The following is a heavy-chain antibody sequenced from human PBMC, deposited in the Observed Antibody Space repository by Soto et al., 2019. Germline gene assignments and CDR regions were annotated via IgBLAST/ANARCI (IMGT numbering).Heavy chain of an antibody. CDR2: ISGSGSTT. D-gene: IGHD6-19*01. J-gene: IGHJ1*01. V-gene: IGHV3-23*01. Sequence: EVQLLESGGGLVQPGGSLRLSCAASGFTFSSYAMSWVRQAPGKGLEWVSGISGSGSTTYYADSVKGRFTISRDNSKNTLYLHMNSLRAEDTAVYYRPNSDWYGPGGYFQHCGQGTLVTVSS. CDR3: PNSDWYGPGGYFQH. CDR1: GFTFSSYA.